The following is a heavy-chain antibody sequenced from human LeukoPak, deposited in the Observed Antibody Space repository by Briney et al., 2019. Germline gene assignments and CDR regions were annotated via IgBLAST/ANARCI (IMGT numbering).Heavy chain of an antibody. CDR1: GFTFTSYS. J-gene: IGHJ3*01. Sequence: PGGSLRLSCAASGFTFTSYSMNWVRQAPGKGLEWVSSISRSSTYIYYADSVKGRFTTSRDNAKNSLYLQMNSLRAEDTAVYYCARLLGMIMFGEADAFEVWGQGTRVTVSS. CDR3: ARLLGMIMFGEADAFEV. V-gene: IGHV3-21*01. D-gene: IGHD3-16*01. CDR2: ISRSSTYI.